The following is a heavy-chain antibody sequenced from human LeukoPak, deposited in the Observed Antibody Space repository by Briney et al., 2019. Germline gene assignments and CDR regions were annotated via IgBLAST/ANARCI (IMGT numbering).Heavy chain of an antibody. CDR3: ARDLGYCSSTSCAKSFYYYMDV. CDR2: IIPIFGTA. V-gene: IGHV1-69*05. J-gene: IGHJ6*03. D-gene: IGHD2-2*01. CDR1: GGTFSRYA. Sequence: SVKVSCKASGGTFSRYAISWVRQAPGQGLEWMGGIIPIFGTAHYAQKFQGRVTITTDESTSTAYMELSSLRSEDTAVYYCARDLGYCSSTSCAKSFYYYMDVWGKGTTVTVSS.